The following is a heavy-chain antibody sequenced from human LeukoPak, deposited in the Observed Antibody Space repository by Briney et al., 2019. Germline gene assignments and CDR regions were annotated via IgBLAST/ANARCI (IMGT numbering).Heavy chain of an antibody. CDR1: ADSITTYY. D-gene: IGHD6-19*01. J-gene: IGHJ4*02. CDR3: ARAKKSVAGFFDY. Sequence: PSETLSLTCTVSADSITTYYWSWVRQPPGKGLEWIGYIFYSGSTKYNPSLKSRVSISIDTSKNQLSLKLSSVTAADTAVYYCARAKKSVAGFFDYWGQGSLVIVSS. CDR2: IFYSGST. V-gene: IGHV4-59*01.